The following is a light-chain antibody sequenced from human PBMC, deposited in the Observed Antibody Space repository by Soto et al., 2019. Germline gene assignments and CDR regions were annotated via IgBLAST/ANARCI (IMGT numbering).Light chain of an antibody. CDR2: GNN. CDR1: SSDIGNNF. CDR3: GTWDTSLGAPYV. Sequence: QSVLTQPPSVSAAPGQKVTISCSGGSSDIGNNFVSWYQHLPGAAPKLLIYGNNKRPSGIPDRFSGSKSGTSATLGITGLQTGDEASYYCGTWDTSLGAPYVFGTGTKVTVL. V-gene: IGLV1-51*01. J-gene: IGLJ1*01.